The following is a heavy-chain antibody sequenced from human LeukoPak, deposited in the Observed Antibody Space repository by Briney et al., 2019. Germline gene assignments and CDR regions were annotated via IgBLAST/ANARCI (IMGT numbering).Heavy chain of an antibody. V-gene: IGHV3-53*01. CDR1: GIAVIGNY. CDR3: AIAQSWDELFDS. D-gene: IGHD1-26*01. J-gene: IGHJ5*01. CDR2: ISINTDT. Sequence: GGSLRLSCAASGIAVIGNYMSWVRQPPGKGLEWVSFISINTDTFYADSVRGRFTISRDSSRNTLFLQMNSLRDEDSAVYYCAIAQSWDELFDSWGQEPWSPSPQ.